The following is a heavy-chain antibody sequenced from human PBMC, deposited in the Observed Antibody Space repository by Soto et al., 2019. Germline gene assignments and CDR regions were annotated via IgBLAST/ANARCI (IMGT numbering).Heavy chain of an antibody. J-gene: IGHJ3*02. Sequence: EVQLVESGGGLVQPGGSLRLSCEVSGLPFSTYWMPWVRQAPGKGLEWVANIRQDARETWYVDSVRGRFTISRDNGKNSLYLEMNNLIAEVTAVYYGATDGACRDVPCYVRGSFDNGGEGTMST. V-gene: IGHV3-7*01. D-gene: IGHD3-10*02. CDR3: ATDGACRDVPCYVRGSFDN. CDR1: GLPFSTYW. CDR2: IRQDARET.